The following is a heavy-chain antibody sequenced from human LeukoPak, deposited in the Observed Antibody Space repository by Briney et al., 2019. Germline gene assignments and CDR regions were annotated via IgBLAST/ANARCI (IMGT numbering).Heavy chain of an antibody. CDR1: GFSVSTTY. V-gene: IGHV3-53*01. Sequence: GGSLRLSCAASGFSVSTTYMSWVRQAPGKGLEWVSVIYSGGSTYSADSVKGRFTISRDNAKNTVYLQMNSLRVEDTAVYYCTRDFKYSSDYWGQGTLVTVSS. CDR2: IYSGGST. D-gene: IGHD6-6*01. CDR3: TRDFKYSSDY. J-gene: IGHJ4*02.